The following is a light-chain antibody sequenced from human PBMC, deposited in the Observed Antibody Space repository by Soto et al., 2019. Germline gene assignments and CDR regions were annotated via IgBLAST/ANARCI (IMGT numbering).Light chain of an antibody. CDR3: LLYYGGEGV. Sequence: QAVVSQEPSVTVSPGGTVTLTCAPITGGVTSGYFPSWFQQKPGQPPRALTSSVDSKHSWTPARFSGSILEGRAALTLSGAQPEDEAEYYCLLYYGGEGVVGTGTKLTVL. J-gene: IGLJ1*01. CDR1: TGGVTSGYF. V-gene: IGLV7-43*01. CDR2: SVD.